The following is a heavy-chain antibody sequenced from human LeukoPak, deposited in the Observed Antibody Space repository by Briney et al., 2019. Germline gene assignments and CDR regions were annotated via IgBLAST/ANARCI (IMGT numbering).Heavy chain of an antibody. J-gene: IGHJ5*02. CDR3: ACSRLYIVGEDNWFDP. CDR1: GGSISSYY. V-gene: IGHV4-4*09. D-gene: IGHD1-26*01. Sequence: SETLSLTCTVSGGSISSYYWSWIRQPPGKGLEWIGYIYTSGSTNYNPSLKSRVTMSVDTSKNQFSLKLSSVTAADTAVYYCACSRLYIVGEDNWFDPWGQGTLVTVSS. CDR2: IYTSGST.